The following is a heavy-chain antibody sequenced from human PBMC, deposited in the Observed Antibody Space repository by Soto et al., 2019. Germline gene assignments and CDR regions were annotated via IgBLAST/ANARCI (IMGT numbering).Heavy chain of an antibody. CDR1: GYTFTSYD. CDR2: MNPNTGNS. Sequence: ASVKVSCKAFGYTFTSYDIYWVRQATGQGLEWMGWMNPNTGNSAYAQKFQGRVTVTSDTSINTVHMELSSLRSEDTAVYYCARRAETNGWNAFGADKYYFDFWGQGTLVTVSS. CDR3: ARRAETNGWNAFGADKYYFDF. D-gene: IGHD1-1*01. J-gene: IGHJ4*02. V-gene: IGHV1-8*01.